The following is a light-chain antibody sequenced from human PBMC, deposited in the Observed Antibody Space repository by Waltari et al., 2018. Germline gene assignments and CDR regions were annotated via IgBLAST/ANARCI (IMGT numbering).Light chain of an antibody. J-gene: IGLJ3*02. CDR2: EGS. CDR1: RTDVGSYGL. CDR3: CSYAGSNWV. Sequence: QSALTQPAPVSGSRGQSITISCTASRTDVGSYGLFSWYQQHPGRAPKLMIYEGSKRPSGVSNRFSGSKSGNTASLTISGLQAEDEADYYCCSYAGSNWVFGGGTKLTVL. V-gene: IGLV2-23*01.